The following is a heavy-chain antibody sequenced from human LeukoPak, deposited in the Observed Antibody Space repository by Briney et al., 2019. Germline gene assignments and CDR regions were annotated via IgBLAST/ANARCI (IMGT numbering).Heavy chain of an antibody. CDR2: IRSDGIAT. CDR1: GFTFSSYA. J-gene: IGHJ2*01. Sequence: TGGSLRLSCAASGFTFSSYAMSWVRQAPGKGLVWVSRIRSDGIATTYADSVKGRFTISRDNAKNTLYLQMNSLRAEDTAVYYCARADGSESDWYFDLWGRGTQVTVSS. CDR3: ARADGSESDWYFDL. D-gene: IGHD3-10*01. V-gene: IGHV3-74*01.